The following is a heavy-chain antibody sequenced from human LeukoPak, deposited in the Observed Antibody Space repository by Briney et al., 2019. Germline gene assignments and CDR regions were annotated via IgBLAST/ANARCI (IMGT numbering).Heavy chain of an antibody. J-gene: IGHJ4*02. D-gene: IGHD4-17*01. CDR2: IYYSGST. CDR1: GGSISSGGYY. V-gene: IGHV4-31*03. CDR3: ARGNTVTTDYFDY. Sequence: SQTLSLTCTVSGGSISSGGYYWSWIRQHPGKSLEWLGYIYYSGSTYYNPSLKSRVTISVDTSKNQCSLKLSSVTAADTAVYYCARGNTVTTDYFDYWGQGTLVTVSS.